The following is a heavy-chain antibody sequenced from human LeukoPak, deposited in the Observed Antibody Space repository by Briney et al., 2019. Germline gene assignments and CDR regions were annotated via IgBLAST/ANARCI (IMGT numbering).Heavy chain of an antibody. CDR3: TRPRYSYGSVYYYGMDV. CDR2: INPNRGGT. CDR1: GYTFTGYY. V-gene: IGHV1-2*06. J-gene: IGHJ6*02. D-gene: IGHD5-18*01. Sequence: GASVKVSCKASGYTFTGYYMHWVRQAPGQGREWMGRINPNRGGTNYAPKFQGRVTMTSDTSSSTAYMEPSRLTPDATAVYYCTRPRYSYGSVYYYGMDVWGQGTTVTVSS.